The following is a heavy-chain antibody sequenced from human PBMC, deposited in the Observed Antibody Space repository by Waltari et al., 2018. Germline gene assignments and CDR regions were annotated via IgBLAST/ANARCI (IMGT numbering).Heavy chain of an antibody. V-gene: IGHV3-15*01. CDR2: LKRKAEGGTT. J-gene: IGHJ4*02. D-gene: IGHD2-2*01. CDR3: TTEGGRTWPMY. CDR1: GFTFANAW. Sequence: EVQLVESGGGLVKPGDSLRLSCVASGFTFANAWINWVRQAPCLGLGWVCRLKRKAEGGTTDYAAPGKGRFSISRDDSKDTAYLQMNSLKTEDTAMYFCTTEGGRTWPMYWGQGTLVTVSS.